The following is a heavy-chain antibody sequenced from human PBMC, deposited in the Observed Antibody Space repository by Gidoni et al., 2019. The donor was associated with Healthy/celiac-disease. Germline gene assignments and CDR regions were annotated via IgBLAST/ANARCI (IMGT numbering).Heavy chain of an antibody. J-gene: IGHJ5*02. CDR1: GFTFSSYS. Sequence: EVQLVESGGGLVKPGGSLRLSCAASGFTFSSYSMNWVRQAPGKGLEWVSYISSSSSTIYYADSVKGRFTISRDNAKNSLYLQMNSLRDEDTAVYYCARGAYCGGDCYFPDSNWFDPWGQGTLVTVSS. CDR3: ARGAYCGGDCYFPDSNWFDP. D-gene: IGHD2-21*02. V-gene: IGHV3-48*02. CDR2: ISSSSSTI.